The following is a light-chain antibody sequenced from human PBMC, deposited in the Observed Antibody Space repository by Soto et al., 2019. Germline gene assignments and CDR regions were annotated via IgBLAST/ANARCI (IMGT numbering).Light chain of an antibody. CDR1: SSDFVCFNY. CDR3: SSYTSSSTNV. Sequence: QSALTQPASVSGSPGQSITISCTGTSSDFVCFNYVSWYQHHPGKAPKLIIYDVTNRPSGVFYPFSGSKSGNTASLTISGLQAVDEADYYCSSYTSSSTNVFGTGTKVTVL. J-gene: IGLJ1*01. V-gene: IGLV2-14*03. CDR2: DVT.